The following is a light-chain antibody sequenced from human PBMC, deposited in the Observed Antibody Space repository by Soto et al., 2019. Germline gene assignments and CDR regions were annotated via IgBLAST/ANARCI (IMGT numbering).Light chain of an antibody. CDR3: QQYGSSPLFT. Sequence: EIVLTQSPGTLSLSPGERATLSCRASQSVSSSFLLWYQQKPGQAPRLLIYAASSRATGLPGRFSGSGSGTDFTLTISRLQPEDFAVYYCQQYGSSPLFTFGPGTKVDIK. V-gene: IGKV3-20*01. CDR2: AAS. CDR1: QSVSSSF. J-gene: IGKJ3*01.